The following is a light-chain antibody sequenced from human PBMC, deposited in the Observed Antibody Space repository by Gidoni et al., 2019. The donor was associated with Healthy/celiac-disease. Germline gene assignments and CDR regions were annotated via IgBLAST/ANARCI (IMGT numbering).Light chain of an antibody. CDR3: QVWDSSSDHVV. CDR2: YDS. J-gene: IGLJ2*01. Sequence: SYVRTQPPSVSVAPGKTARITCGGNNIGSKSVNWYQQKPGQAPVLVIYYDSDRPSGIPARFSGSNSGNTATLTISRVEAGDEADYYCQVWDSSSDHVVFGGGTKLTVL. CDR1: NIGSKS. V-gene: IGLV3-21*04.